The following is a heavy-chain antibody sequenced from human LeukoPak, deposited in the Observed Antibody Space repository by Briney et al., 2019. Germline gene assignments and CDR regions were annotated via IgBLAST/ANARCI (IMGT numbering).Heavy chain of an antibody. CDR1: GFTVSSNY. Sequence: GGSLRLSCAASGFTVSSNYMSWVRQAPGKGLEWVSVIYSGGSTYYADSVKGRFTISRDNSKNTLYLQMNSLRAEDTAVYYCAKDLLGYYDSSGYYGYWGQGTLVTVSS. CDR2: IYSGGST. CDR3: AKDLLGYYDSSGYYGY. J-gene: IGHJ4*02. V-gene: IGHV3-53*01. D-gene: IGHD3-22*01.